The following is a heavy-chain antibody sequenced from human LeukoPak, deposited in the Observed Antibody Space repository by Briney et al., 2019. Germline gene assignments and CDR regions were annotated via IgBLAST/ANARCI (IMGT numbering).Heavy chain of an antibody. D-gene: IGHD5-18*01. CDR2: VKIKTEGVTT. V-gene: IGHV3-15*01. CDR1: GFTFSNAW. J-gene: IGHJ5*02. Sequence: GGSLRLSCAASGFTFSNAWMSWVRQAPGKGLEWVARVKIKTEGVTTDYAGPVKGRFTISRDDSKNTVFLHMNRLTPEDTAVYYCTTDPIVLDVGAAYSPNLFDPRGRGTLVTVSS. CDR3: TTDPIVLDVGAAYSPNLFDP.